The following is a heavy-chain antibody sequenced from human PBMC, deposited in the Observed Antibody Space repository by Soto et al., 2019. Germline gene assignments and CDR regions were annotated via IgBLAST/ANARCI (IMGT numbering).Heavy chain of an antibody. V-gene: IGHV1-69*01. D-gene: IGHD5-12*01. Sequence: QVQLVQSGAEVKKPGSSVKVSCMASGGTFSTYGVSCVRQAPGQGLEWMGGITPLLGTEKYAQKFQCRVTIRADESMTTAYMAMRSLRSDDTAVYFCAREADRRWLHLFAYWCQGTLVTVSS. CDR2: ITPLLGTE. CDR3: AREADRRWLHLFAY. J-gene: IGHJ4*02. CDR1: GGTFSTYG.